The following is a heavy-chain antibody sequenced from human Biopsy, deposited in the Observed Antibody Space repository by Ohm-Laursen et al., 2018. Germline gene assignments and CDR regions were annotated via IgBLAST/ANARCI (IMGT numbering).Heavy chain of an antibody. J-gene: IGHJ6*02. V-gene: IGHV2-70*11. Sequence: TQTLTLTCSFSGFSLTARGMCVSWIRQAPGKALEWLARVVWDDYKDKSASLQTKVPITKDTSNDQMVLTATNVDPADTATYCCARTPILIVSAGLVYRHRRHLQGMDVWGQGIAVTVS. CDR3: ARTPILIVSAGLVYRHRRHLQGMDV. D-gene: IGHD6-13*01. CDR2: VVWDDYK. CDR1: GFSLTARGMC.